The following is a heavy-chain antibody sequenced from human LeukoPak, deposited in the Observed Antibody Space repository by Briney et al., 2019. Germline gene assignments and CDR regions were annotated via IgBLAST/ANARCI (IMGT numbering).Heavy chain of an antibody. D-gene: IGHD3-22*01. CDR3: ARDVRDYDNSFDY. V-gene: IGHV3-48*01. CDR2: ISSSSSTI. Sequence: GGSLRLSCAASGFTFSSYSMNWVRQAPGKGLEWVSYISSSSSTIYYADSVKGRFTISRDNAKNSLYLQMNSMRAEDTAVYYCARDVRDYDNSFDYWGQGTLVTVSS. J-gene: IGHJ4*02. CDR1: GFTFSSYS.